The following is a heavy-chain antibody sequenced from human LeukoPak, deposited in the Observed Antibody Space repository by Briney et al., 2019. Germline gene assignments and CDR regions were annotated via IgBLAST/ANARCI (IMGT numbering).Heavy chain of an antibody. CDR1: GFTFSDYY. D-gene: IGHD3-22*01. V-gene: IGHV3-11*04. J-gene: IGHJ4*02. Sequence: GGSLRLSCAASGFTFSDYYMSWIRQAPGKGLEWVPYISSSGSTIYYADSVKGRFTISRDNAKNSLYLQMNSLRAEDTAVYYCARAWFYDSSGYEINYWGQGTLVTVSS. CDR2: ISSSGSTI. CDR3: ARAWFYDSSGYEINY.